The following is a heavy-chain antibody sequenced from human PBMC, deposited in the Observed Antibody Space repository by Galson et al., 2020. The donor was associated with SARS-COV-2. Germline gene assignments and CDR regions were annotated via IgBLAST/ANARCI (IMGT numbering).Heavy chain of an antibody. CDR2: TYFSMNK. V-gene: IGHV4-39*07. D-gene: IGHD2-2*01. Sequence: SETLSLTCIVSGAFISSSNYSWAWIRPPPEKGLEWIGSTYFSMNKSSNPSLQSRVTISVATSKNEFSLRLNSVTVAETAVYVCARGVVRGLPNPAFDIWGPGTMVTVSS. CDR3: ARGVVRGLPNPAFDI. CDR1: GAFISSSNYS. J-gene: IGHJ3*02.